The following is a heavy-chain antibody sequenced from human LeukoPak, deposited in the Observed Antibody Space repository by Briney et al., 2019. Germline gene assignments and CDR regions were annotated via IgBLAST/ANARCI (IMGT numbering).Heavy chain of an antibody. J-gene: IGHJ5*02. Sequence: SQTLSLTCTVSGGSISSGGYYWSWIRQYPGKGLEWIGYIYYSGSTYYNPSLKSRVTISVDTSKNQFSLKLSSVTAADTAVYYCASGYSSSWAGWFDPWGQGTLVTVSS. V-gene: IGHV4-31*03. CDR1: GGSISSGGYY. CDR2: IYYSGST. D-gene: IGHD6-13*01. CDR3: ASGYSSSWAGWFDP.